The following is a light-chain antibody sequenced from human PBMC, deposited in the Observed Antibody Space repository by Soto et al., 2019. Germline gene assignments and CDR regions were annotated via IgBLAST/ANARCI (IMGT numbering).Light chain of an antibody. Sequence: DIQMTQSPSSLSASVGDRVTITCRASQSMSSYLNWYQQKPGKAPTLLIYAASSLQSGVPSRFSGSGSGTDFTLTISRLQPEDFATYYCQQSYSTHLTFGGGTKVEIK. J-gene: IGKJ4*01. CDR2: AAS. CDR3: QQSYSTHLT. CDR1: QSMSSY. V-gene: IGKV1-39*01.